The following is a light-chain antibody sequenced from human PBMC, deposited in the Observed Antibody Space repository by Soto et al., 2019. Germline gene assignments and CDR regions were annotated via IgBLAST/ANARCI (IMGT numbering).Light chain of an antibody. CDR3: CAYAGSSTSYV. Sequence: QSVLTQPASVSGSPGQSIAISCTGTSSDVGGYNYVSWYQQHPGKAPKLMIYDVSKRPSGVSNRFSGSKSGNTASLTISGLQAEDEADYYCCAYAGSSTSYVFGTGTKVTVL. CDR2: DVS. J-gene: IGLJ1*01. CDR1: SSDVGGYNY. V-gene: IGLV2-23*02.